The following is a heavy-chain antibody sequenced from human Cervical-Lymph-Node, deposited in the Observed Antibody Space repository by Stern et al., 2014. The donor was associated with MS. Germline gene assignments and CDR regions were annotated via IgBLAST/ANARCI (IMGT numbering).Heavy chain of an antibody. CDR3: ARVGYDSSGYAFDI. CDR1: GGSISSYY. D-gene: IGHD3-22*01. CDR2: IYYSGST. J-gene: IGHJ3*02. V-gene: IGHV4-59*01. Sequence: QVKLVQSGPGLVKPSETLSLTCTVSGGSISSYYWSWIRQPPGKGLEWIGYIYYSGSTNYNPSLKSRVTISVDTSKNQFSLKLSSVTAADTAVYYCARVGYDSSGYAFDIWGQGTMVTVSS.